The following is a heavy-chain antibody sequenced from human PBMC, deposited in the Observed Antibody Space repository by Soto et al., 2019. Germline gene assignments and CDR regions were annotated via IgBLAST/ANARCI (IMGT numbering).Heavy chain of an antibody. CDR1: GGSFSGYY. J-gene: IGHJ5*02. Sequence: QVQLQQWGAGLLKPSETLSLTCAVYGGSFSGYYWSWIRQPPGKGLEWSGEINHSGSTNYNPSLKSRVTISVDTSKNQFSLKLSSVTAADTAVYYCARGSRHIGSSWRSLLGSGFDPWGQGTLVTVSS. CDR3: ARGSRHIGSSWRSLLGSGFDP. V-gene: IGHV4-34*01. CDR2: INHSGST. D-gene: IGHD6-13*01.